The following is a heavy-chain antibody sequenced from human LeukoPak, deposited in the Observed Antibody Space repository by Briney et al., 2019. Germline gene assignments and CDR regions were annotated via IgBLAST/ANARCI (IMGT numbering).Heavy chain of an antibody. Sequence: ASVKVSCKASGYTFTGHYMHWVRQAPGQGLEWMGWINPNSGGANYEQKFQGRVTMTRDTSSSTVYVELSRLTSDDTAVYYCARDRGPDWWGSFDFWGQGTLVTVSS. CDR1: GYTFTGHY. D-gene: IGHD3-16*01. CDR2: INPNSGGA. V-gene: IGHV1-2*02. CDR3: ARDRGPDWWGSFDF. J-gene: IGHJ4*02.